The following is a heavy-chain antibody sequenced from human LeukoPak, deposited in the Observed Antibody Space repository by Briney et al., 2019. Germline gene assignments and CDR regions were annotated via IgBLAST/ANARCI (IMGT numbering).Heavy chain of an antibody. CDR2: ISYDGSNK. CDR3: AKGGDCSSTSCYHGMDV. V-gene: IGHV3-30*18. Sequence: GGSLRLYCAASGFTFSSYGMHWVRQATGKGLEWVAVISYDGSNKYYADSVKGRFTISRDNSKNTLYLQMNGLRAEDTAVYYCAKGGDCSSTSCYHGMDVWGKGTTVTVSS. D-gene: IGHD2-2*01. J-gene: IGHJ6*04. CDR1: GFTFSSYG.